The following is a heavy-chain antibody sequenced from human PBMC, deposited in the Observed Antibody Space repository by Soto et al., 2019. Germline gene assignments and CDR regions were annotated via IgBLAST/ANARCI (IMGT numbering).Heavy chain of an antibody. Sequence: QLQLQESGPGLVKPSETLSLTCTVSGASISSSSYYWSWIRQPPGKGLEWIGNIFYCGNTYYNPSFKSRVTISVDASKHQFSLRLSSVTAADTAVYYCASTPLYYSDSWGQGTLVTVSS. J-gene: IGHJ4*02. V-gene: IGHV4-39*01. CDR2: IFYCGNT. CDR3: ASTPLYYSDS. CDR1: GASISSSSYY.